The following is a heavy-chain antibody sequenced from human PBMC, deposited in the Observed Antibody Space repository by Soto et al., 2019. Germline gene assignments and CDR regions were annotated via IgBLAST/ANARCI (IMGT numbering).Heavy chain of an antibody. CDR3: AKDTSGWYYYYGMDV. Sequence: GGSLRLSCAASGFTFSSYGMHWVRQAPGKGLEWVAVISYDGSNKYYADSVKGRFTISRDNSKNTLYLQMNSLRAEDTAVYYCAKDTSGWYYYYGMDVWGQGTTVTVFS. CDR2: ISYDGSNK. D-gene: IGHD6-19*01. J-gene: IGHJ6*02. CDR1: GFTFSSYG. V-gene: IGHV3-30*18.